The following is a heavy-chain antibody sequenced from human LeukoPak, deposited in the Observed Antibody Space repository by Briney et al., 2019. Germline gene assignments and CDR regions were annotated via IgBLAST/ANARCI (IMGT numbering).Heavy chain of an antibody. Sequence: PSETLSLTCVVSGVSITTDYWSWVRQPAGKGLEYIGRVHARGDSNYSPSLKSRVTMSVDTSKNLFSLNLDSLTAADTAVYYCVYSEVGSTATSVFDYWGQGILVTVSS. J-gene: IGHJ4*02. V-gene: IGHV4-4*07. CDR1: GVSITTDY. CDR3: VYSEVGSTATSVFDY. D-gene: IGHD4-17*01. CDR2: VHARGDS.